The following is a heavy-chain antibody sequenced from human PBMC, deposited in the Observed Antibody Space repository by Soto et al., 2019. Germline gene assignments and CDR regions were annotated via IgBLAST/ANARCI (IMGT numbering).Heavy chain of an antibody. J-gene: IGHJ4*02. CDR2: ISRSAPNT. CDR3: ASDPGVGGRGRGY. V-gene: IGHV3-23*01. CDR1: GFTFSSYA. Sequence: GGSLRLSCATSGFTFSSYAMTWVRQAPGKGLEWVSGISRSAPNTFYADSVKGRFTISRDNSKSTLFLQMNSLRAEDTAIYYCASDPGVGGRGRGYWGQGTLVTVSS. D-gene: IGHD6-19*01.